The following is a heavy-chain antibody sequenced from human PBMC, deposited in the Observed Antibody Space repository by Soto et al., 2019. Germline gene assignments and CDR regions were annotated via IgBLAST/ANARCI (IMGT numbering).Heavy chain of an antibody. J-gene: IGHJ3*01. D-gene: IGHD2-15*01. V-gene: IGHV3-7*01. CDR1: GFTFSSYW. CDR3: ARVYCSDASCYSPDDAFDF. CDR2: IKQDGDEK. Sequence: VQLVESGGGLVQPGGSLRLSCGASGFTFSSYWMSWVCQAPGKGLEWVANIKQDGDEKYYVDSVKGRFTISRDNAKNSLDLQMNSLRAEDTAVYYCARVYCSDASCYSPDDAFDFWGQGTMVSVSS.